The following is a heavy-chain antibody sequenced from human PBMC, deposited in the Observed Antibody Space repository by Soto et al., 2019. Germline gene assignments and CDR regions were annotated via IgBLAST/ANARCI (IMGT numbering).Heavy chain of an antibody. CDR1: GGDVGRHW. CDR3: ARHRRAIVATTAPLEI. CDR2: IYPGDSET. V-gene: IGHV5-51*01. J-gene: IGHJ6*02. D-gene: IGHD2-21*01. Sequence: GEALKISCQGCGGDVGRHWIAWVRQTPGSGLEWIGFIYPGDSETKYRPSFEGRVTMSVDKSTRTAYVQWSGLKASDTATYYCARHRRAIVATTAPLEIWGQGTKVPVSS.